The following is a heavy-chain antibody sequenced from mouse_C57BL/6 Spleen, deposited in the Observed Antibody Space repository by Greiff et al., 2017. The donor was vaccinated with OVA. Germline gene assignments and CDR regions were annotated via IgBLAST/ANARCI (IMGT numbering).Heavy chain of an antibody. Sequence: QVQLQQPGAELVRPGSSVKLSCKASGYTFTSYWMHWVKQRPIQGLEWIGNIDPSDSETHYNQKFKDKATLTVDNSSSTAYMQLSSLTSEDSAVYYCARSILYDGYYDYYAMDYWGQGTSVTVSS. J-gene: IGHJ4*01. CDR3: ARSILYDGYYDYYAMDY. D-gene: IGHD2-3*01. CDR1: GYTFTSYW. CDR2: IDPSDSET. V-gene: IGHV1-52*01.